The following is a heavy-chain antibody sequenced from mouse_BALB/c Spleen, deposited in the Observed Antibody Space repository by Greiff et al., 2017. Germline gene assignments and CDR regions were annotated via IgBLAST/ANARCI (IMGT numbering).Heavy chain of an antibody. CDR3: ARGGDYYGSSYNY. CDR2: ISYDGSN. D-gene: IGHD1-1*01. V-gene: IGHV3-6*02. CDR1: GYSITSGYY. J-gene: IGHJ2*01. Sequence: VQLQQSGPGLVKPSQSLSLTCSVTGYSITSGYYWNWIRQFPGNKLEWMGYISYDGSNNYNPSLKNRISITRDTSKNQFFLKLNSVTTEDTATYYCARGGDYYGSSYNYWGQGTTLTVSS.